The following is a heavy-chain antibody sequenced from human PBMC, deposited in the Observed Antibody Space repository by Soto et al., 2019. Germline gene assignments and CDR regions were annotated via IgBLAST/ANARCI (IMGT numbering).Heavy chain of an antibody. CDR1: GGSISSYY. CDR3: ARLRYSSSWPFDY. V-gene: IGHV4-59*01. D-gene: IGHD6-13*01. CDR2: IYYSGST. J-gene: IGHJ4*02. Sequence: SETLSLTCTVSGGSISSYYWSWIRQPPGKGLEWIGYIYYSGSTNYNPSLKSRVTISVDTSKNQFSLKLSSVPDADTAVYYCARLRYSSSWPFDYWGQGTLVTSPQ.